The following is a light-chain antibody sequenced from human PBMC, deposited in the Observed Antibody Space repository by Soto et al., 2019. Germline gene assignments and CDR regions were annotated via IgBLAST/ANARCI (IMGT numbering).Light chain of an antibody. CDR1: SSDIGAYIH. Sequence: QSALTQPASVSGSPGQSIAVSCSGTSSDIGAYIHVSWYQQHPGKAPKLMIYDVSNRPSGVSDRFSGSKSGNTASLTISGLQAEDEADYYCTSYTTSGTYVFGDGTKVTVL. CDR3: TSYTTSGTYV. J-gene: IGLJ1*01. V-gene: IGLV2-14*03. CDR2: DVS.